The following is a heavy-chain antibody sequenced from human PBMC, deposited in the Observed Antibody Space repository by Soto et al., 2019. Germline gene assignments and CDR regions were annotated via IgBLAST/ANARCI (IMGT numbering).Heavy chain of an antibody. CDR2: INAGNGNT. V-gene: IGHV1-3*01. D-gene: IGHD6-19*01. J-gene: IGHJ4*02. CDR1: GYTFTSYA. CDR3: ARDLGGWPDY. Sequence: QVQLVQSGAEVKKPGASVKVSCKASGYTFTSYAMHWVRQAPGQRLEWMGWINAGNGNTKYSQKFQGRVTMTRDTAARTAYMELRSLRSEDTAVYYCARDLGGWPDYWGQGTLVTVSS.